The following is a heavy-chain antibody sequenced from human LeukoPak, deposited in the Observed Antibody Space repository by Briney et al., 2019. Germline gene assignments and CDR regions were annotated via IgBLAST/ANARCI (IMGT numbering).Heavy chain of an antibody. V-gene: IGHV4-39*01. D-gene: IGHD4-17*01. CDR2: IYYSGST. CDR3: ARLRGGDYGDYYYFDY. CDR1: GGSISSSSYY. J-gene: IGHJ4*02. Sequence: PSETLSLTCTVSGGSISSSSYYWGWIRQPPGKGLEWSGSIYYSGSTYYNPSLKSRVTISVDTSKNQFSLKLSSVTAADTAVYYCARLRGGDYGDYYYFDYWGQGTLVTVSS.